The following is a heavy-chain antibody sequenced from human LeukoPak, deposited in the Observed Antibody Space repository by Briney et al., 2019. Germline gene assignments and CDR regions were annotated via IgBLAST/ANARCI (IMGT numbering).Heavy chain of an antibody. Sequence: GGSLRLSCAASGFTFSSYSMNWVRQAPGKGLEWVSYISSSSSTIYYADSVKGRFTISRDNPKNSLYLQMNSLRDEDTAVYYCARDQGYDFWSGYYGFDYWGQGTLVTVSS. CDR2: ISSSSSTI. CDR3: ARDQGYDFWSGYYGFDY. J-gene: IGHJ4*02. CDR1: GFTFSSYS. D-gene: IGHD3-3*01. V-gene: IGHV3-48*02.